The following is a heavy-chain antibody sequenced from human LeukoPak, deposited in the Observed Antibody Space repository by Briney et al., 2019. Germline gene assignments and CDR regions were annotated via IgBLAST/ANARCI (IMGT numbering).Heavy chain of an antibody. CDR1: GFTVRSNY. D-gene: IGHD5-12*01. V-gene: IGHV3-66*04. J-gene: IGHJ4*02. CDR2: IYSGDST. CDR3: ARLDSGYYYFHQ. Sequence: GGSLRLSCAVFGFTVRSNYMSWVRYAPGKGLECVSDIYSGDSTDYADSVKGRSIISRDKSKDTLYLQMNSLRAEDTAVYYCARLDSGYYYFHQWGQGALVTVSS.